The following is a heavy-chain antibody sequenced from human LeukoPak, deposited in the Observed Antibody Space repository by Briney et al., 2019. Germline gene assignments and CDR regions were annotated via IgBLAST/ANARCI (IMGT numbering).Heavy chain of an antibody. D-gene: IGHD2-2*02. Sequence: SQTLSLTCTVSGGSISSGSYYWSWIRQPAGKGREWIGRIYTSGSTNYNPSLKSRVTISVDTSKNQFSLKLSSVTAADTAVYYCARETGYCSSTSCYNHDAFDIWGQGTMVTVSS. J-gene: IGHJ3*02. CDR2: IYTSGST. V-gene: IGHV4-61*02. CDR3: ARETGYCSSTSCYNHDAFDI. CDR1: GGSISSGSYY.